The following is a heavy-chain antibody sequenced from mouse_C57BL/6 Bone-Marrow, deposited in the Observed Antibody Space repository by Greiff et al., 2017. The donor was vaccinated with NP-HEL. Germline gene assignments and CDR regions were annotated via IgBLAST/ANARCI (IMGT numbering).Heavy chain of an antibody. D-gene: IGHD1-1*02. CDR3: TTGRGEVDFDY. J-gene: IGHJ2*03. CDR1: GYSIKDDY. Sequence: VQLQQSGAELVRPGASVKLSCTASGYSIKDDYMHWVKQRPEQGLEWIGWIDPENGDTEYAPKFQGKATMTADPSSTTAYLQLSSLTSEDTAVYYGTTGRGEVDFDYGGQGTRLTVSS. CDR2: IDPENGDT. V-gene: IGHV14-4*01.